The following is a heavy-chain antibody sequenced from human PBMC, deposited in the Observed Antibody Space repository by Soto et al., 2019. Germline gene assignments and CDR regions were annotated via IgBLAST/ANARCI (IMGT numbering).Heavy chain of an antibody. CDR2: ISGSGGST. J-gene: IGHJ3*02. V-gene: IGHV3-23*01. CDR3: AKGIRGLIAARPERADAFEI. Sequence: PGGSLRLSCAASGFTFSSYAMSWVRQAPGKGLEWVSAISGSGGSTYYADSVKGRFTISRDNSKNTLYLQMNNLRAEDTAVYYCAKGIRGLIAARPERADAFEIWGQGTMVTVSS. CDR1: GFTFSSYA. D-gene: IGHD6-6*01.